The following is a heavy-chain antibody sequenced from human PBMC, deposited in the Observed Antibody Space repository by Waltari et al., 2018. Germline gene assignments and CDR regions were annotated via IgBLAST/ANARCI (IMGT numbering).Heavy chain of an antibody. CDR2: VHGSGRS. Sequence: QLQLQESGPGLVKPSGTLSLSCAVSGASVSSAYWWSWVRQSPQKGLEWIGQVHGSGRSNYSPSFVSRVTVSLDTSNNEFSLKVTSATAADTAMYYCARDRGRGLYLDTWGPGTLVTVSP. D-gene: IGHD2-15*01. J-gene: IGHJ5*02. CDR3: ARDRGRGLYLDT. V-gene: IGHV4-4*02. CDR1: GASVSSAYW.